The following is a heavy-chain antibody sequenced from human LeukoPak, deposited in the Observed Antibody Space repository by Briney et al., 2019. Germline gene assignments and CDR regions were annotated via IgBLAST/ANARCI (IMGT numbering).Heavy chain of an antibody. J-gene: IGHJ6*03. CDR1: GYSFSFTNYW. CDR3: ARHVGERWLQFGGLYSYYYYMDV. CDR2: IQPSDSET. D-gene: IGHD5-24*01. V-gene: IGHV5-51*01. Sequence: RGESLKISCQASGYSFSFTNYWIGWVRQMPGKGLEWMGIIQPSDSETTYSPSFQGQVIISADKSTSTAYLQWSSLKASDSAMYYCARHVGERWLQFGGLYSYYYYMDVWGNGTTVTVSS.